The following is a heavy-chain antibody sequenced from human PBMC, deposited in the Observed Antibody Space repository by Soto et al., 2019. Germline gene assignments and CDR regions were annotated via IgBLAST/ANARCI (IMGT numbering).Heavy chain of an antibody. CDR2: IRGSGAKA. J-gene: IGHJ6*02. Sequence: SLRLSCAASGFTFSNYGMSWVRQAPGKGLEWVSGIRGSGAKAYHADSVKGRFTISRDNSKNILYLQMNSLRAEDTAVYYCAKGYCGGDCYRWPDGIYGMDVWGQGTTVTV. CDR3: AKGYCGGDCYRWPDGIYGMDV. V-gene: IGHV3-23*01. D-gene: IGHD2-21*02. CDR1: GFTFSNYG.